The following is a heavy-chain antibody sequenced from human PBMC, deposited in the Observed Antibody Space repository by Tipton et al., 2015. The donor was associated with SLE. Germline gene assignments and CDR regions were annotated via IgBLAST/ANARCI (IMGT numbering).Heavy chain of an antibody. V-gene: IGHV4-61*09. CDR1: GASLSLGSYY. J-gene: IGHJ4*02. CDR3: ASGDDLPYYFEY. D-gene: IGHD7-27*01. Sequence: TLSLTCSVSGASLSLGSYYWSWVPQPAGKGLEWIGHIHPSGSTNYNPSLKSRVTISADTSKRQFSLKLGSVTAADAAVYYCASGDDLPYYFEYWGQGTLVTVSS. CDR2: IHPSGST.